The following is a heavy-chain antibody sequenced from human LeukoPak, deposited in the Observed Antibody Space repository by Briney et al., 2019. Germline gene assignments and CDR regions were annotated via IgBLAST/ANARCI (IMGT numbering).Heavy chain of an antibody. J-gene: IGHJ4*02. Sequence: PSETLSLTCTVSGGSISSSSYYWGWIRQPPGKGLEWIGSIYYSGSTYYNPSLKSRVTISVDTSKNQFSLKLSSVTAADTAVYYCARGSGGPFDYWGQGTLVTVSS. CDR3: ARGSGGPFDY. D-gene: IGHD2-8*02. CDR2: IYYSGST. V-gene: IGHV4-39*07. CDR1: GGSISSSSYY.